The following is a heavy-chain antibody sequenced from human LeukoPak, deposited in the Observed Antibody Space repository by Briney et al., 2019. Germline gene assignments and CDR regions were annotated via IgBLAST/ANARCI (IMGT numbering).Heavy chain of an antibody. Sequence: ASVTVSCTASGYTFTNYGISWVRQAPGQGLEWMGWISGYNGNTNYTQKFEGRVTMTTDTSTSTAYMELRSLRSDDTAVYHCARGRWRSAFDIWGQGTMVTVSS. CDR1: GYTFTNYG. CDR2: ISGYNGNT. D-gene: IGHD4-23*01. J-gene: IGHJ3*02. V-gene: IGHV1-18*01. CDR3: ARGRWRSAFDI.